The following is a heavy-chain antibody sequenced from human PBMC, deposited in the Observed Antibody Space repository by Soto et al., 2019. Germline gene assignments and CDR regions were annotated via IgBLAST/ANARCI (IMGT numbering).Heavy chain of an antibody. J-gene: IGHJ4*02. CDR1: GFTFSNYA. Sequence: EVRLLESGGALIQPGGSLRLSCAASGFTFSNYAMRWVRQAPGKGLEWVSVITGSGGSTKYADSVGGRFIISRDNSKNTLFLQMNSLRAEHAAVYYWAKARYTEGWYQFDYVGQGTLVTVSS. CDR2: ITGSGGST. D-gene: IGHD2-2*02. CDR3: AKARYTEGWYQFDY. V-gene: IGHV3-23*01.